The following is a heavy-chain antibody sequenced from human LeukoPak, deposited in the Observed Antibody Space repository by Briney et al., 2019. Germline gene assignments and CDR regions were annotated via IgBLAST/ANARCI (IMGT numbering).Heavy chain of an antibody. CDR1: GFTVSSNY. CDR2: IKQDGNEK. J-gene: IGHJ4*02. Sequence: GGSLRLSCAVSGFTVSSNYMSWVRQAPGKGLEWVANIKQDGNEKYYVDSVRGRFTISRDNAKNSPYLQMNSLRAEDTAVYYCAREAGTSDYWGQGTLVTVSS. D-gene: IGHD1/OR15-1a*01. V-gene: IGHV3-7*01. CDR3: AREAGTSDY.